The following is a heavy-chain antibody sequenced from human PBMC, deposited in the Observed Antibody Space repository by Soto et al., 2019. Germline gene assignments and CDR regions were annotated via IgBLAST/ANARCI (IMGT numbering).Heavy chain of an antibody. Sequence: SVKVSCKASGGTFSSYAISWVRQAPGQGLEWMGEIIPIFGTANYAQKFQGRVTITADESTSTAYMELSSLRSEDTAVYYCARDRRAYCGGDCYKSHYYYYGMDVWGQGTTVTVSS. V-gene: IGHV1-69*13. D-gene: IGHD2-21*02. CDR1: GGTFSSYA. J-gene: IGHJ6*02. CDR3: ARDRRAYCGGDCYKSHYYYYGMDV. CDR2: IIPIFGTA.